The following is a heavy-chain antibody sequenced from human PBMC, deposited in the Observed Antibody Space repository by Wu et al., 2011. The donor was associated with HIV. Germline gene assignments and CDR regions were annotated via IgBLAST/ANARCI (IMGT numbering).Heavy chain of an antibody. CDR1: GYTFTSYD. D-gene: IGHD3-22*01. V-gene: IGHV1-69*06. CDR2: IIPVFGAA. J-gene: IGHJ3*02. Sequence: QVQLVQSGAEVKKPGASVKVSCKASGYTFTSYDISWVRQAPGQGLEWMGGIIPVFGAARYAQKFQGRVTITADKSTSTAYMELSSLRSDDTAVYYCAGEPSLNFYDSSGDGAFDIWGQGTMVTVSS. CDR3: AGEPSLNFYDSSGDGAFDI.